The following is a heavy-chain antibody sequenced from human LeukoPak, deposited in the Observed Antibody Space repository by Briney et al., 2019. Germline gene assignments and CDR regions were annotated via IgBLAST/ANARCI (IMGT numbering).Heavy chain of an antibody. CDR3: AGDMPTTNRGPIDY. CDR2: ISYDGTNK. J-gene: IGHJ4*02. D-gene: IGHD4/OR15-4a*01. V-gene: IGHV3-30-3*01. CDR1: GFTFSAYP. Sequence: PGGSLRLSCAASGFTFSAYPMHWVRQAPGKGLEWLAVISYDGTNKYYADSVKGRFTISRDNSKNTLFLQMNSLRAEDTAVYYCAGDMPTTNRGPIDYWGQGTLVTVSS.